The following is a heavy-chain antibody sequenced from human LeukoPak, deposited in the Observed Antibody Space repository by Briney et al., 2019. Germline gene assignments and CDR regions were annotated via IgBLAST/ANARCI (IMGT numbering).Heavy chain of an antibody. V-gene: IGHV4-31*03. J-gene: IGHJ4*02. CDR3: ARVPYSSSWYFDY. Sequence: SETLCLTCTVSGGSISSGGYYWSWIRQHPGKGVEWIGYIYYSGSTYYNPSLKSRVTISVDTSKNQFSLKLSSVTAADTAVYYCARVPYSSSWYFDYWGQGTLVTVSS. D-gene: IGHD6-13*01. CDR2: IYYSGST. CDR1: GGSISSGGYY.